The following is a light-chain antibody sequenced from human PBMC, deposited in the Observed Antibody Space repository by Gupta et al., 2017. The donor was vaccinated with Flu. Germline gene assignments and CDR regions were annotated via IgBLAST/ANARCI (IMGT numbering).Light chain of an antibody. J-gene: IGKJ4*01. CDR2: DAS. Sequence: PATLSLSPGERATLACRASQSISSYLAWYQQKPGQAPRLLIYDASNRATGIPARFSGSGSGTDFTLTISSLEPEDFAVYYCQQRSNWPLTFGGGTKVEIK. V-gene: IGKV3-11*01. CDR3: QQRSNWPLT. CDR1: QSISSY.